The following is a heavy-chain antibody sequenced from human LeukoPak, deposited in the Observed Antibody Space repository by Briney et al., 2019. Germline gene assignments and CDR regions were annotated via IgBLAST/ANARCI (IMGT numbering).Heavy chain of an antibody. CDR3: AKDKSSGWRGSWFDP. V-gene: IGHV3-9*03. CDR2: ISWNSGSI. D-gene: IGHD6-19*01. Sequence: GRSLRLSCAASGFTFDDYAVHWVRQAPGKGLEWVSGISWNSGSIGYADSVKGRFTISRDNAKNSLYLQMNSLRAEDMALYYCAKDKSSGWRGSWFDPWGQGTLVTVSS. CDR1: GFTFDDYA. J-gene: IGHJ5*02.